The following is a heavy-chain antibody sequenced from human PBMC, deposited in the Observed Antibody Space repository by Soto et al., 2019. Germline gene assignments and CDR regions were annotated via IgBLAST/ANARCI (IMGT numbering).Heavy chain of an antibody. Sequence: QVQLVQSGAEVKKPGASVKVSCKASGYTFTSYGISWVRQAPGQGLEWMGWISAYNGNTNYAQKLQGRVTMTTDTSXSXXYMELRSLRSDDTAVYYCAREDLGYSSGWYGICDYWGQGTLVTVSS. CDR2: ISAYNGNT. CDR1: GYTFTSYG. CDR3: AREDLGYSSGWYGICDY. V-gene: IGHV1-18*01. D-gene: IGHD6-19*01. J-gene: IGHJ4*02.